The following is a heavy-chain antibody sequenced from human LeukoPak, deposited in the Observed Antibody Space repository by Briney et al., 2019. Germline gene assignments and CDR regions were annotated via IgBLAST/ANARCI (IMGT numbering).Heavy chain of an antibody. J-gene: IGHJ4*02. CDR2: IYYSGST. V-gene: IGHV4-59*01. D-gene: IGHD3-3*01. CDR3: ARGHYDFWSGYYGGIQFDY. CDR1: GASISSYY. Sequence: SETLSLTCTISGASISSYYWSWIRQPPGKGLEWIGYIYYSGSTNYNPSLKSRVTISVDTSKNQFSLKLSSVTAADTAVYYCARGHYDFWSGYYGGIQFDYWGQGTLVTVSS.